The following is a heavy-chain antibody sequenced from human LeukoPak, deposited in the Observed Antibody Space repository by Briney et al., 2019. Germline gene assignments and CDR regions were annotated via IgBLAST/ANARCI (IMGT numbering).Heavy chain of an antibody. CDR2: INTNSGAT. CDR3: ATRPGLRSGEDS. D-gene: IGHD3-3*01. Sequence: GGSLKVSCTTSGYTFTAYYMHWVRQAPGQGLEWVGWINTNSGATNYAQKFQGRVALTRDTSITTTYLELSSLRADDTAVYYCATRPGLRSGEDSWGQGTLVTASS. CDR1: GYTFTAYY. V-gene: IGHV1-2*02. J-gene: IGHJ4*02.